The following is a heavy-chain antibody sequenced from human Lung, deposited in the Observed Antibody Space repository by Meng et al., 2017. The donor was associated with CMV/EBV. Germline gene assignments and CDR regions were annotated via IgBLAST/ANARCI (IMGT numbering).Heavy chain of an antibody. Sequence: QRQEAGAELGRPSVTLSLTSAAAACSICSSNWWSWVRQPPGKGLEWIGEIYHSGSTNYNPSLKSRVTISVDKSKNQFSLKLSSVTAADTAVYYCARVVTALWGYYFDYWGQGTLVTVSS. D-gene: IGHD2-21*02. J-gene: IGHJ4*02. CDR2: IYHSGST. CDR3: ARVVTALWGYYFDY. CDR1: ACSICSSNW. V-gene: IGHV4-4*02.